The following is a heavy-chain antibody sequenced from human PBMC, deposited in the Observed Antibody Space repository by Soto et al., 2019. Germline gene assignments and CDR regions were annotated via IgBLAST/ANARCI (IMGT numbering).Heavy chain of an antibody. CDR3: ARVSVKARRELYFYYGMDV. J-gene: IGHJ6*02. Sequence: SQTLSLTCPISGDSVSSNSAAWNWIRQSPSRGLEWLGRTYYRSKWYNDYAVSVKSQITINPATYKNQFSLQLNSVTPEDTAVYYCARVSVKARRELYFYYGMDVWGQGTTVTVSS. CDR2: TYYRSKWYN. D-gene: IGHD1-26*01. V-gene: IGHV6-1*01. CDR1: GDSVSSNSAA.